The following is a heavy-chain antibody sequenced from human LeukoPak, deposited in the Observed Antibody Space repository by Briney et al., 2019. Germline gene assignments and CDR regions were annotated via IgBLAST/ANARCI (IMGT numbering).Heavy chain of an antibody. D-gene: IGHD1-14*01. J-gene: IGHJ4*02. CDR2: INPNSGGT. CDR3: AREGIGQGGCIDY. Sequence: ASVKVSCKASGYTFTGYYMHWVRQAPGQGLEWMGWINPNSGGTNYAQKFQGRVTMTRDTSISTAYMELSRLRSDDTAVYYCAREGIGQGGCIDYWGQGTLVTVSS. V-gene: IGHV1-2*02. CDR1: GYTFTGYY.